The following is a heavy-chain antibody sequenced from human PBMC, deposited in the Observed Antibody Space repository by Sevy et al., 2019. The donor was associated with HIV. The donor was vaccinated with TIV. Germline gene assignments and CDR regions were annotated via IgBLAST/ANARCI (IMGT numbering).Heavy chain of an antibody. J-gene: IGHJ6*03. CDR3: ARGPYYDFWSGYYYKGYYYYYYMDV. V-gene: IGHV4-59*01. CDR2: IYYSGST. Sequence: SETLSLTCTVSGGSISSYYWSWIRQPPGKGLEWIGYIYYSGSTNYNPSLKSRVTISVDTSKNQFSLKLGSVTAADTAVYYCARGPYYDFWSGYYYKGYYYYYYMDVWGKGTTVTVSS. CDR1: GGSISSYY. D-gene: IGHD3-3*01.